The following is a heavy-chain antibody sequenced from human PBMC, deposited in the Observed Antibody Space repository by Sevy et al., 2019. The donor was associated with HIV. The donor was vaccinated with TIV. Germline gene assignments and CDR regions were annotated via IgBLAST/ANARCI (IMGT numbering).Heavy chain of an antibody. V-gene: IGHV3-15*01. CDR1: GFTFSNAW. Sequence: GGSLRLSCAASGFTFSNAWMSWVRQAPGKGLEWVGRIKSKTDGGTTDYAAPVKGRFTNSTDESKNTLYLQMNSLKTEDTAMYYCTTDTGISDYDFWSGRDDTFDNWGQGTMVTVSS. CDR2: IKSKTDGGTT. D-gene: IGHD3-3*01. J-gene: IGHJ3*02. CDR3: TTDTGISDYDFWSGRDDTFDN.